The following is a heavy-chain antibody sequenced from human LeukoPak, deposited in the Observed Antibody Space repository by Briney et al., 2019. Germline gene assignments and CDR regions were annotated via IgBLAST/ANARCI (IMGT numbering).Heavy chain of an antibody. CDR3: ARDKSVGATTFDS. CDR2: IYYSGST. CDR1: GVSISSGSNY. Sequence: PSETLSLTCSVSGVSISSGSNYWGWIRQPPGKTLEWIGCIYYSGSTYYNPSLKSRVTISVDTSKNQFSLKLSSVTAADTAVYYCARDKSVGATTFDSWGQGTLVTVSS. V-gene: IGHV4-39*07. J-gene: IGHJ4*02. D-gene: IGHD1-26*01.